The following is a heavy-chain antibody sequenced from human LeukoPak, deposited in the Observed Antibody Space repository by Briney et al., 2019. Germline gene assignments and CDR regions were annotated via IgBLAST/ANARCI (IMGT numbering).Heavy chain of an antibody. J-gene: IGHJ5*02. Sequence: GASVKVSCKASGGTFSSYAISWVRQAPGQGLEWMGGIIPIFGTANYAQKFQGRVTITADKSTSTAYMELSSLRSEDTAVYYCAREPYYYDSSGYCWFDPWGQGTLVTVSS. CDR1: GGTFSSYA. CDR2: IIPIFGTA. CDR3: AREPYYYDSSGYCWFDP. D-gene: IGHD3-22*01. V-gene: IGHV1-69*06.